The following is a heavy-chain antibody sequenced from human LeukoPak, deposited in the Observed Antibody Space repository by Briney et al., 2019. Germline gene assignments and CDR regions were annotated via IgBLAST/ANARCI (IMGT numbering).Heavy chain of an antibody. J-gene: IGHJ4*02. CDR1: GFTFSSYS. V-gene: IGHV3-21*01. D-gene: IGHD3-22*01. CDR2: ISSSSSYI. Sequence: PGGSLRLSCAASGFTFSSYSMNWVRQAPGKGLEWVSSISSSSSYIYYADSVKGRFTISRDNAKNSLYLQMNSLRAEDTAVYYCARDSYYYDSSGYYDPVGHDYWGQGTLVTVSS. CDR3: ARDSYYYDSSGYYDPVGHDY.